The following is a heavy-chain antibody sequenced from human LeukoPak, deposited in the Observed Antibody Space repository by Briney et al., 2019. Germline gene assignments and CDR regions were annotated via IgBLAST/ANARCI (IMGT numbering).Heavy chain of an antibody. CDR2: IYYSGNT. CDR1: SGSISSYY. J-gene: IGHJ5*02. V-gene: IGHV4-59*01. D-gene: IGHD3-10*01. CDR3: ARRRLLWFGEFGWFDP. Sequence: SETLSLTCTVSSGSISSYYWSWIRQSPGKGLEWIGYIYYSGNTNYNPSLKSRVTISVDTSKNQFSLKLSSVTAADTAVYYCARRRLLWFGEFGWFDPWGQGTLVTVSS.